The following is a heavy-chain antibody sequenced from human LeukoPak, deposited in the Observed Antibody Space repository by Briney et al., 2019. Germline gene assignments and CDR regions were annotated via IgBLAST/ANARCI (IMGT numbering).Heavy chain of an antibody. Sequence: ASVRVSCKASGYTFTGYYMHRVRQAPGQGLEWMGRINPNSGGTNYAQKFQGRVTMTRDTSISTAYMELSRLRSDDTAVYYCARGLGQLVRTPYYYYYYMDVWGKGTTVTVSS. CDR2: INPNSGGT. CDR3: ARGLGQLVRTPYYYYYYMDV. J-gene: IGHJ6*03. V-gene: IGHV1-2*06. CDR1: GYTFTGYY. D-gene: IGHD6-13*01.